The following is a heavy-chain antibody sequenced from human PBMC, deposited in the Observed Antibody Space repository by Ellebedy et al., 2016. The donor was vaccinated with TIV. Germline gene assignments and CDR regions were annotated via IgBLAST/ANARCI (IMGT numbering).Heavy chain of an antibody. V-gene: IGHV3-30*02. J-gene: IGHJ5*02. CDR2: IRYDGSDK. CDR1: GFTFNSYG. CDR3: AKVLFAFGEFESPFDP. Sequence: GESLKISCAASGFTFNSYGMHWVRQAPGKGLEWVTFIRYDGSDKYYSDSVKGRFTISRDNSKNTLNLQMKSLRLEDTAVYYCAKVLFAFGEFESPFDPWGQGTLVIVSS. D-gene: IGHD3-10*01.